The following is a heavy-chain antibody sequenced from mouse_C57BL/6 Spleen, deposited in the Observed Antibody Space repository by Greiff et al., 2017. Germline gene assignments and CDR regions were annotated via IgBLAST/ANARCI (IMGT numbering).Heavy chain of an antibody. CDR3: ARGLYGSSPHWYFDV. Sequence: QVQLQQPGAELVKPGASVKLSCKASGYTFTSYWMHWVKQRPGRGLEWIGRIGPNSGGTKYNEKFKSKATLTVDKPSSTAYMQLSSLTAEDSAVYYCARGLYGSSPHWYFDVWGTGTTVTVSS. CDR1: GYTFTSYW. J-gene: IGHJ1*03. CDR2: IGPNSGGT. D-gene: IGHD1-1*01. V-gene: IGHV1-72*01.